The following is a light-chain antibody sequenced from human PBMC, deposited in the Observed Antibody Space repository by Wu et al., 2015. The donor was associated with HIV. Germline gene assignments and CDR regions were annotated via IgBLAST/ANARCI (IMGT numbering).Light chain of an antibody. CDR2: VHP. J-gene: IGKJ1*01. V-gene: IGKV3-20*01. Sequence: YQQTSGHGSHGSSSMVHPAGPTGIPDRFSGSGSGTHFTLTISRLEPEDFAVYYCHQYGSSPWGFGQGTRVEIK. CDR3: HQYGSSPWG.